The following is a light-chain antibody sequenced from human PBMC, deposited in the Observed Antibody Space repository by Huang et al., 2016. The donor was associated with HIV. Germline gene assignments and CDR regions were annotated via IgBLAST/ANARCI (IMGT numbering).Light chain of an antibody. J-gene: IGKJ4*01. CDR2: DAT. CDR3: QQRSSRLT. CDR1: QNINNY. V-gene: IGKV3-11*01. Sequence: EVVLTQSPATLSVFQGDRVTISCRASQNINNYLAWYQQKPGQAPRLLIYDATNRPPGISDKFSGSGSGAAFTLTINSLETEDFAIDYCQQRSSRLTFGGGT.